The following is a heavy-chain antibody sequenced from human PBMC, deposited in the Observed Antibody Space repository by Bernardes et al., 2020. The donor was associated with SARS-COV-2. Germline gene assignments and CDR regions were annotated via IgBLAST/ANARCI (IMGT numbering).Heavy chain of an antibody. V-gene: IGHV3-11*01. CDR1: GFTFSDYY. J-gene: IGHJ4*02. CDR2: ISSSGTTI. D-gene: IGHD1-26*01. Sequence: GGSLRLSCAASGFTFSDYYMSWIRQAPGKGLEWISYISSSGTTIYYGDSVKGRFTISRDDAKNSLYLQMNSLRAEDTAIYYCARSGRVGATAVAYWGQGTLVTVSS. CDR3: ARSGRVGATAVAY.